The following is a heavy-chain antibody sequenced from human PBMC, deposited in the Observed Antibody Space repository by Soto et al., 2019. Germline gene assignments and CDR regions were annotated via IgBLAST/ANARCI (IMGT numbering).Heavy chain of an antibody. CDR1: GFKFSNYA. CDR3: AKDRRAGGNSAFYFDF. D-gene: IGHD3-16*01. CDR2: ISATGGGT. J-gene: IGHJ4*02. V-gene: IGHV3-23*01. Sequence: PSGSVRLSCAASGFKFSNYAMSWVRQAPGKGLEWVSLISATGGGTYYADSVKGRFTISRDNSHNTLYLQVHSLTAEDTAVYYCAKDRRAGGNSAFYFDFWGQGAQVTVSS.